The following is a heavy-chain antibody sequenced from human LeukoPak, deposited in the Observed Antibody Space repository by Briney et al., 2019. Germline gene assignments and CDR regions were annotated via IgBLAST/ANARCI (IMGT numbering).Heavy chain of an antibody. V-gene: IGHV3-23*01. D-gene: IGHD2-15*01. Sequence: GGSLRPSCAASGFTFSSYAMSWVRQAPGKGLEWVSAISGSGGSTYYADSVKGRFTISRDNSKNTLYLQMNSLRAEDTAVYYCAKDTRMGVVVAGHYFDYWGQGTLVTVSS. CDR3: AKDTRMGVVVAGHYFDY. CDR1: GFTFSSYA. J-gene: IGHJ4*02. CDR2: ISGSGGST.